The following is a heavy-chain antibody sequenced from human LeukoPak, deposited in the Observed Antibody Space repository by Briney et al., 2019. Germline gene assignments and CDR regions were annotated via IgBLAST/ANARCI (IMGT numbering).Heavy chain of an antibody. CDR1: GFTFSNAW. Sequence: GGSLRLSCAASGFTFSNAWMSWVRQAPGKGLEWVAVISYDGSNKYYADSVQGRFTISRDNSKSTLCLQMNSLRAEDTAVYYCAKQLGYCSDGSCYFPYWGQGTLVTVSS. CDR2: ISYDGSNK. J-gene: IGHJ4*02. CDR3: AKQLGYCSDGSCYFPY. D-gene: IGHD2-15*01. V-gene: IGHV3-30*18.